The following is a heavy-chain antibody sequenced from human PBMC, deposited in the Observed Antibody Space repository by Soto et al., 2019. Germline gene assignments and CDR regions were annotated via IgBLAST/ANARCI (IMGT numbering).Heavy chain of an antibody. V-gene: IGHV3-49*04. CDR1: GFTFGDYA. CDR2: IRSKAYGGTT. Sequence: GGSLRLSCTASGFTFGDYAMSWVRQAPGKGLEWVGVIRSKAYGGTTEYAASVKGRFTISRDDSKSIAYLQMNSLKTEDTAVYYCTGWPRGYDSNPYYFDYWGQGTLVTVSS. J-gene: IGHJ4*02. CDR3: TGWPRGYDSNPYYFDY. D-gene: IGHD5-12*01.